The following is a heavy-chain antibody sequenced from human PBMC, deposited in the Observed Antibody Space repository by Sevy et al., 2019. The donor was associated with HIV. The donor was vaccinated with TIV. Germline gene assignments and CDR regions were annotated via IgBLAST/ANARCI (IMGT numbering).Heavy chain of an antibody. CDR3: AKFATIRYSSDWRYFDY. Sequence: GGSLRLSCAASGFTFDDYVMHWVRQAPGKGLEWVSLISWDGGSTYYADSVKGRFTISRDNRKNSLYLQMNSLRAEDTALYYCAKFATIRYSSDWRYFDYWGQGTLVTVS. D-gene: IGHD6-19*01. CDR1: GFTFDDYV. J-gene: IGHJ4*02. V-gene: IGHV3-43D*03. CDR2: ISWDGGST.